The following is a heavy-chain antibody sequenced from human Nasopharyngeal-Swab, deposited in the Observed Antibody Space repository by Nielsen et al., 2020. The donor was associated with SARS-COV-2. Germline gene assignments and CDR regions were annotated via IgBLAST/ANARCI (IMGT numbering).Heavy chain of an antibody. CDR2: IYYSGST. D-gene: IGHD3-22*01. CDR1: GGSISSYY. Sequence: SETLSLTCTVPGGSISSYYWSWIRQPPGKGLEWIGYIYYSGSTNYNPSLKSRVTISVDTSKNQFSLKLSSVTAADTAVYYCARGRYEYYYDSSGYYSDCYYMDVWGKGTTVTVSS. J-gene: IGHJ6*03. V-gene: IGHV4-59*01. CDR3: ARGRYEYYYDSSGYYSDCYYMDV.